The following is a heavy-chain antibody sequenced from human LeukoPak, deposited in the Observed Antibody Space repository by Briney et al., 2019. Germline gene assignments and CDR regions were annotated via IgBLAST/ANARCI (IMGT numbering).Heavy chain of an antibody. D-gene: IGHD5/OR15-5a*01. CDR1: GGSISSSSYY. V-gene: IGHV4-39*07. Sequence: SETLSLTCTVSGGSISSSSYYWSWIRQPPGKGLEWIGEINHSGSTNYNPSLKSRVTISVDTSKNQFSLKLSSVTTADTAVYYCARGPSTPYWGQGTLVTVSS. CDR2: INHSGST. CDR3: ARGPSTPY. J-gene: IGHJ4*02.